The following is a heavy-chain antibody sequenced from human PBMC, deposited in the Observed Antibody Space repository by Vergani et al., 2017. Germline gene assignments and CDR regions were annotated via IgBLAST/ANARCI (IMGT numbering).Heavy chain of an antibody. J-gene: IGHJ6*03. CDR1: GGSFSGYY. CDR3: ARGRCSSTSGPNGPYYMDV. Sequence: QVQLQQWGAGLLKPSETLSLTCAVYGGSFSGYYWSWIRQPPGKGLEWIGEINHSGSTNYNPSLKSRVTISVDTSKNQFSLKLSSVTAADTAVYYCARGRCSSTSGPNGPYYMDVWGKGTTVTVSS. D-gene: IGHD2-2*01. V-gene: IGHV4-34*01. CDR2: INHSGST.